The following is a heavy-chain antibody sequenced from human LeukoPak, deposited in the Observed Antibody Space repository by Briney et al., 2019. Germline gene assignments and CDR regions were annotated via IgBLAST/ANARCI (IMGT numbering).Heavy chain of an antibody. D-gene: IGHD3-3*01. V-gene: IGHV4-59*01. CDR2: IYYSGST. CDR3: ARMPPGKHRFLAGYSN. J-gene: IGHJ4*02. CDR1: GGSISTYY. Sequence: SETLTLTCTVSGGSISTYYWSWIRQPPGKGLEWIGYIYYSGSTTYNPSVKSRVTISVDTSKNQFSLKLSSVTAADTAVYYCARMPPGKHRFLAGYSNWGQGTLVTVSS.